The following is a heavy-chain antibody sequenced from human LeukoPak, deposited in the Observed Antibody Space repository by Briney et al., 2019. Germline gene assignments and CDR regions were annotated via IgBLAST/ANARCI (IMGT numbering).Heavy chain of an antibody. Sequence: ASVKVSCKASGYTFTSYGISWVRQAPGQGLEWMGWISAYNGNTNYAQKLQGRVTMTTDTSTSTAYMELRSLRSDDTAVYYCARRIVGATYGYYYYYVDVWGKGTTVTVSS. V-gene: IGHV1-18*01. CDR1: GYTFTSYG. CDR2: ISAYNGNT. J-gene: IGHJ6*03. CDR3: ARRIVGATYGYYYYYVDV. D-gene: IGHD1-26*01.